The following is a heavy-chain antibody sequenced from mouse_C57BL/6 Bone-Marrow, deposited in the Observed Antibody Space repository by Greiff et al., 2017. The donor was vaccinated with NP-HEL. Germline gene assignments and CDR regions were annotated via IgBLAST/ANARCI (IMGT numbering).Heavy chain of an antibody. J-gene: IGHJ3*01. CDR3: ARQHYGSSPFAY. CDR2: INPNNGGT. V-gene: IGHV1-22*01. CDR1: GYTFTDYY. D-gene: IGHD1-1*01. Sequence: EVQLQQSGPELVKPGASVKMSCKASGYTFTDYYMHWVKQSPGKSLEWIGYINPNNGGTSYNQKFKGKATLTVNTSSSTAYMELRSLTSEDSAVYYCARQHYGSSPFAYWGQGTLVTVSA.